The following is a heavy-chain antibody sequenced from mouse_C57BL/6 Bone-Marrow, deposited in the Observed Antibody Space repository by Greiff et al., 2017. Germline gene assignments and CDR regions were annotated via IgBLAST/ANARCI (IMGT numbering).Heavy chain of an antibody. CDR3: TTWVDFDY. Sequence: EVQLQQSGAELVRPGASVQLSCTASGFNIKDYYMHWVKQRPEQGLEGVGRIDPEDGDTEYAPKVQGKATMTAYTSSNTAYLQHSSLTSEDTAVYYCTTWVDFDYGGQGTTLTVSS. CDR1: GFNIKDYY. J-gene: IGHJ2*01. D-gene: IGHD1-1*01. V-gene: IGHV14-1*01. CDR2: IDPEDGDT.